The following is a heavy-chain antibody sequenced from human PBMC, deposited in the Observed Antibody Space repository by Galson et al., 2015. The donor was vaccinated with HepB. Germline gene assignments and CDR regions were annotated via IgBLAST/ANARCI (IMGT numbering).Heavy chain of an antibody. V-gene: IGHV3-33*01. CDR2: IWYDGSNK. CDR3: ARDLRPHEQQLVLGGADY. Sequence: SLRLSCAASGFTFSSYGMHWVRQAPGKGLEWVAVIWYDGSNKYYADSVKGRFTISRDNSKNTLYLQMNSLRAEDTAVYYCARDLRPHEQQLVLGGADYWGQGTLVTVSS. J-gene: IGHJ4*02. D-gene: IGHD6-13*01. CDR1: GFTFSSYG.